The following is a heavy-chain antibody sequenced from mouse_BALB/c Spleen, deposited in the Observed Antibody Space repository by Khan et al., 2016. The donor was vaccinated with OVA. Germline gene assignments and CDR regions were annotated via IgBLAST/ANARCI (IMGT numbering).Heavy chain of an antibody. CDR3: ARAYYGNYREAMDY. J-gene: IGHJ4*01. D-gene: IGHD2-1*01. CDR1: GFSLNGYG. CDR2: IWGDGST. V-gene: IGHV2-6-7*01. Sequence: QVQLKQSGPGLVAPSQSLSITCTVSGFSLNGYGVNWVRQPPGKGLEWLGMIWGDGSTDYYSVLNSRLSISKEKSKSQVFLKLNSLQTDDTAMDYCARAYYGNYREAMDYWGQGTSVTVSS.